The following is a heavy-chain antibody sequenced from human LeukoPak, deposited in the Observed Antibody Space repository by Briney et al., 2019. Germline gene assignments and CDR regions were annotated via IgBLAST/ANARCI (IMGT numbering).Heavy chain of an antibody. CDR2: INPSGGST. CDR3: ARDLLSSSGSYRVSVYFDY. J-gene: IGHJ4*02. Sequence: ASVEVSCKASGYTFTSYYMHWVRQAPGQGLEWMGIINPSGGSTSYAQKFQGRVTMTRDTSTSTVYMELSSLRSEDTAVYYCARDLLSSSGSYRVSVYFDYWGQGTLVTVSS. D-gene: IGHD1-26*01. V-gene: IGHV1-46*03. CDR1: GYTFTSYY.